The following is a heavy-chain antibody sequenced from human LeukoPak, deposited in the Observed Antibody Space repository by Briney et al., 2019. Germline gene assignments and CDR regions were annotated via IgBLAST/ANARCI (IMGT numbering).Heavy chain of an antibody. V-gene: IGHV3-30*02. J-gene: IGHJ4*02. CDR2: IRYDGTNK. D-gene: IGHD3-9*01. CDR1: GFTFSSYG. CDR3: AKDSTRYYGVLTVNLREKGALDY. Sequence: QSGGSLRLSCAASGFTFSSYGMHWVRQAPGKGLEWVAFIRYDGTNKYYADSVRGRLTVSKDNSKNTLYLQMNSLRAEDTAVYYCAKDSTRYYGVLTVNLREKGALDYWGQGTLVTVSS.